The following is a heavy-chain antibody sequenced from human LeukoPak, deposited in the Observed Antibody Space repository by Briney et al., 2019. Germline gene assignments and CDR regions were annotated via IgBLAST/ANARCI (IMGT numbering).Heavy chain of an antibody. Sequence: SETLSLTCTVSGGSISSGGFYWNWIRQHPGEGLEWIGYISSTGSAAYNPSLKSRVTISVDTSRNQFSLKLSSVTAADTAVYYCAVGLLRSQNWFDPWGQGTLVTVSS. D-gene: IGHD1-26*01. V-gene: IGHV4-31*03. CDR1: GGSISSGGFY. CDR3: AVGLLRSQNWFDP. CDR2: ISSTGSA. J-gene: IGHJ5*02.